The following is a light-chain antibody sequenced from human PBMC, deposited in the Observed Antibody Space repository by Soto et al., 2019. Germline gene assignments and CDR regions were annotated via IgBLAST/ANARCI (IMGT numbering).Light chain of an antibody. CDR2: KAS. V-gene: IGKV1-5*03. J-gene: IGKJ1*01. CDR3: QQYSTFPWT. Sequence: DIQLTHSPSTLSASIGDRVTITCRASQSIGSWLAWYQQRPGKAPNVLIYKASNLERGVPSRFSGSGSETEFTLTISSLQPEDFATYYCQQYSTFPWTFGQWTKVEL. CDR1: QSIGSW.